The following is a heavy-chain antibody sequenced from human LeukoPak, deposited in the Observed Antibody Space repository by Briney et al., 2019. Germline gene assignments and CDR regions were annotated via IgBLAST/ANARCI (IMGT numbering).Heavy chain of an antibody. CDR1: GFTFSSYS. CDR2: ISSSSSYI. J-gene: IGHJ4*02. CDR3: ARDLGPITFGGPVR. Sequence: GGSLRLSCAASGFTFSSYSMNWVRQAPGKGLEWVSSISSSSSYIYYADSVKGRFTISRDNAENSLYLQMNSLRAEDTAVYYCARDLGPITFGGPVRGGQGTLVTVSS. V-gene: IGHV3-21*01. D-gene: IGHD3-16*01.